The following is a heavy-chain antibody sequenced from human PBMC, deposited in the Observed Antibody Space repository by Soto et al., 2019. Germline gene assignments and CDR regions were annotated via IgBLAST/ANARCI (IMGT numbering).Heavy chain of an antibody. J-gene: IGHJ4*02. Sequence: QVQLVESGGGLVKPGGSLRLSCAASGFTFSDYYMSWIRQAPGKGLEWVSHISSSSSYTNYADSVKGRFTISRDNAKNSLYLQMNSLRAEDTAVYYCATLPGYSGYALSMAEIDYWGQGTLVTVSS. V-gene: IGHV3-11*05. CDR3: ATLPGYSGYALSMAEIDY. D-gene: IGHD5-12*01. CDR1: GFTFSDYY. CDR2: ISSSSSYT.